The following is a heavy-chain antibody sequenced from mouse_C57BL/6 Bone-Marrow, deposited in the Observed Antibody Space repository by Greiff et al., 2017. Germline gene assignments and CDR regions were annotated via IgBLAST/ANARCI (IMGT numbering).Heavy chain of an antibody. J-gene: IGHJ3*01. V-gene: IGHV1-19*01. CDR2: INPYNGGT. CDR1: GYTFTDYY. D-gene: IGHD1-1*01. CDR3: AREGYGSSPAWFAY. Sequence: VQLQQSGPVLVKPGASVKMSCKASGYTFTDYYMNWVKQSHGKSLEWIGVINPYNGGTSYNQTFTGKATFTVDKASRAAYMALNSLTSEDSAVYYCAREGYGSSPAWFAYWGQGTLVTVSA.